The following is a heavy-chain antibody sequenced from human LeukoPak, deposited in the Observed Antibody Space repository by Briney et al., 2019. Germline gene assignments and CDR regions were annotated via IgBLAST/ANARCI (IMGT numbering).Heavy chain of an antibody. D-gene: IGHD3-22*01. J-gene: IGHJ4*02. V-gene: IGHV3-23*01. CDR3: AKATPGYYYDSSGYYSYFDY. CDR2: ISGSGGST. CDR1: GGSFSGYY. Sequence: PSETLSLTCAVYGGSFSGYYWSWVRQAPGKGLEWVSAISGSGGSTYYADSVKGRFTISRDNSKNTLYLQMNSLRAEDTAVYYCAKATPGYYYDSSGYYSYFDYWGQGTLVTVSS.